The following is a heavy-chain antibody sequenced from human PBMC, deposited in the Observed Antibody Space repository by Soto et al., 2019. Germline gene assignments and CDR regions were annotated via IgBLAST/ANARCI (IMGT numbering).Heavy chain of an antibody. CDR3: AKAPSGWDGMDV. J-gene: IGHJ6*02. CDR2: ISGSVDST. V-gene: IGHV3-23*01. CDR1: GITFGSRA. Sequence: EVQLLESGGDLIQPGGSLRLSCVASGITFGSRAMSWVRQAPGEGLEWVSAISGSVDSTYYADSVKGRFTISRDNSKNTLYLQMTSLRAEDTAVYYCAKAPSGWDGMDVWGQGTTVTVSS. D-gene: IGHD6-19*01.